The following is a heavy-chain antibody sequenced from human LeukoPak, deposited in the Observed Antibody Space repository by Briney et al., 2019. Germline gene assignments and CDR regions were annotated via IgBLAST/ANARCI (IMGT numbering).Heavy chain of an antibody. V-gene: IGHV1-18*01. Sequence: GASVKVSCKASGYTFTSYGISWVRQAPGQGLEWMGWISAYNGNTNYAQKLQGRVTMTTDTSTSTAYMELRSLRSEDTAVYYCASFGYDSSGYYSAMGTDWGQGTLVTVSS. CDR3: ASFGYDSSGYYSAMGTD. CDR1: GYTFTSYG. D-gene: IGHD3-22*01. J-gene: IGHJ4*02. CDR2: ISAYNGNT.